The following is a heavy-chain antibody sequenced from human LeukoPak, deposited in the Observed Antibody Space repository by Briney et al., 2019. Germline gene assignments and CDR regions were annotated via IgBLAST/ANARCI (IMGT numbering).Heavy chain of an antibody. V-gene: IGHV4-34*01. Sequence: SETLSLTCAVYGGSFSGYYWSWIRQPPGKGLEWIGEINHSGSTNYNPSLKSRVTISVDTSKNQFSLKLSSVTAADTAVYYCASPSMVRGVISAFDIWGQGTMVTVSS. J-gene: IGHJ3*02. CDR2: INHSGST. CDR1: GGSFSGYY. CDR3: ASPSMVRGVISAFDI. D-gene: IGHD3-10*01.